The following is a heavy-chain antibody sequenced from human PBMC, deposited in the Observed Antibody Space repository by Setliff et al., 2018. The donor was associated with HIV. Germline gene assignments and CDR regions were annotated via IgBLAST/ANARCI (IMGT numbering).Heavy chain of an antibody. D-gene: IGHD3-3*01. CDR2: IYTSGGV. Sequence: SETLSLTCNVSGGSIISGSYYWSWIRQPAGKGLEWIGRIYTSGGVTYNPSLESRVTISRDTSENQFSLRLSSVTAADTAVYYCARAPTLFGVEYYYYFGMDVWGQGTTVTVSS. V-gene: IGHV4-61*02. CDR3: ARAPTLFGVEYYYYFGMDV. J-gene: IGHJ6*02. CDR1: GGSIISGSYY.